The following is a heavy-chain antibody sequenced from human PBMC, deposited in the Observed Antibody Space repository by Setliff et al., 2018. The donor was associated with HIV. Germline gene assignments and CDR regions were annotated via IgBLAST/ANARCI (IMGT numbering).Heavy chain of an antibody. CDR1: GFTFGDYA. CDR3: VRDLTTIVTRKVFDI. V-gene: IGHV3-30*04. Sequence: HPGGSLRLSCAASGFTFGDYAMHWVRQAPGKGLEWVAVISYDGSYKYYADSVKGRFTISRDNSKNTVYVQMSGLRADDTAIYYCVRDLTTIVTRKVFDIWGQGTMVTVSS. CDR2: ISYDGSYK. J-gene: IGHJ3*02. D-gene: IGHD4-4*01.